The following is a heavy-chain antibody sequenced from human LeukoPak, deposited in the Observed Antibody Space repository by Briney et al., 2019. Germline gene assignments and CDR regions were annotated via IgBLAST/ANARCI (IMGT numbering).Heavy chain of an antibody. Sequence: ASVKVSCKASGYTFTGYYMHWVRQAPGQGLEWMGWIKPNSGGTNYAQKFQGWVTMTRDTSISTAYMELSRLRSDDTAVYYCARSDGLRYFDWFTSDYYGMDVWGQGTTVTVSS. CDR1: GYTFTGYY. J-gene: IGHJ6*02. D-gene: IGHD3-9*01. V-gene: IGHV1-2*04. CDR2: IKPNSGGT. CDR3: ARSDGLRYFDWFTSDYYGMDV.